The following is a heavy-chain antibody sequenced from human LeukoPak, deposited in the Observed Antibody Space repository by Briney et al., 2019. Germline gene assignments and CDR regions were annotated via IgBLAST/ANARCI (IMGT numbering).Heavy chain of an antibody. J-gene: IGHJ4*02. D-gene: IGHD6-13*01. Sequence: GGSLRLSCAASGFTVSSNYMSWVRQAPGKGLEWVSVIYSGGSTYYADSVKGRFTISRDNFKNTLYLQMNSLRAEDTAVYYCARSSWYGGYFDYWGQGTLVTVSS. CDR2: IYSGGST. V-gene: IGHV3-53*01. CDR1: GFTVSSNY. CDR3: ARSSWYGGYFDY.